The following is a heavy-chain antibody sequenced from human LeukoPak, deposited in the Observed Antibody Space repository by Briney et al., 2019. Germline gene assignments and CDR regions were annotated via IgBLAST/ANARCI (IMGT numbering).Heavy chain of an antibody. CDR1: GFSFNNDW. CDR3: ARGAPFDY. V-gene: IGHV4-4*02. CDR2: IYHSGST. J-gene: IGHJ4*02. Sequence: GSLRLSCATSGFSFNNDWMDWVRQAPGKGLEWIGEIYHSGSTNYNPSLKSRVTISVDKSKNQFSLKLSSVTAADTAVYYCARGAPFDYWGQGTLVTVSS.